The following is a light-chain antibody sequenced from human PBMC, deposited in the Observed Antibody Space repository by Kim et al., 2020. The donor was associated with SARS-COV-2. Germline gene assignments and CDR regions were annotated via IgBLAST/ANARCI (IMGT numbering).Light chain of an antibody. CDR3: QQYNSYSLT. CDR2: RAS. V-gene: IGKV1-5*03. CDR1: QTISSW. Sequence: DIQMTQSPSTLSASVGDRVTITCRASQTISSWLAWYQQKPGKAPKLLIYRASSLDSGVPSRFSGSGSGTEFTLTISSLQPDDFATYYCQQYNSYSLTFGRGTKVDIK. J-gene: IGKJ1*01.